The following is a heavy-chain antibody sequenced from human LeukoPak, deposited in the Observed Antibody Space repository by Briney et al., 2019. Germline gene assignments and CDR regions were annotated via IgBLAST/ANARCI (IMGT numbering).Heavy chain of an antibody. Sequence: PGGSLRLSCAASGFTFSSYGMHWVRQAPGKGLEWVAFIRYDGSNKYYADSVKGRFTISGDNSKNTLYLQMNSLRAEDTAVYYCAKDLLGSRTFDYWGQGTLVTVSS. CDR1: GFTFSSYG. V-gene: IGHV3-30*02. J-gene: IGHJ4*02. CDR2: IRYDGSNK. D-gene: IGHD6-13*01. CDR3: AKDLLGSRTFDY.